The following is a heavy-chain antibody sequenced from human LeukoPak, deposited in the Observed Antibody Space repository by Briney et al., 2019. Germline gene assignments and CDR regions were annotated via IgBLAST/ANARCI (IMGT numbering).Heavy chain of an antibody. D-gene: IGHD6-6*01. CDR3: ARQPYSTSSGINWFDP. CDR1: GGSIRSFY. V-gene: IGHV4-59*08. J-gene: IGHJ5*02. Sequence: PSETLSLTCTVSGGSIRSFYWRWIRQPPGKGLEWIGYIYNSGRANYNPSLKSRASISEDTSKNQYSLRLRSVTAADTAVYYCARQPYSTSSGINWFDPWGQRILVTVSS. CDR2: IYNSGRA.